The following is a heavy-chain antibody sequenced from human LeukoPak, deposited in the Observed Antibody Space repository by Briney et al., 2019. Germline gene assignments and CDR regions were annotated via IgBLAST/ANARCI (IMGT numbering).Heavy chain of an antibody. CDR1: GFTFSSYS. CDR2: ISSSSSYI. Sequence: GGSLRLSCAASGFTFSSYSMNWVRQAPGEGLEWVSSISSSSSYIYYADSVKGRFTISRDNAKNSLYLQMNSLRAEDTAVYYCASRYCSGGSCYSGWGAGFDPWGQGTLVTVSS. CDR3: ASRYCSGGSCYSGWGAGFDP. D-gene: IGHD2-15*01. V-gene: IGHV3-21*01. J-gene: IGHJ5*02.